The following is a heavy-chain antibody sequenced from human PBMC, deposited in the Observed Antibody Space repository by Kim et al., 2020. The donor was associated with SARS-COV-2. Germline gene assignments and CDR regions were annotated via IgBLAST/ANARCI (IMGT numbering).Heavy chain of an antibody. V-gene: IGHV3-74*01. D-gene: IGHD5-18*01. Sequence: SRTSYANTVKDRFTSARDNAKNPLYLQMNSLRAEDTAVYYCARGYSYGHPWGQGTLVTVSS. CDR3: ARGYSYGHP. CDR2: SRT. J-gene: IGHJ5*02.